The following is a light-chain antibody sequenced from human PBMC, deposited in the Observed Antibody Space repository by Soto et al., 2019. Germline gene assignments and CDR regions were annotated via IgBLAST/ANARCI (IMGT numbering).Light chain of an antibody. J-gene: IGKJ2*01. CDR3: QQYNSWPPRT. CDR1: QSVSNH. Sequence: EIVMTQSPVTLSVSPGERATLSCRASQSVSNHLAWYQQKPGQAPRLLIYGASTRAIGIPARFSGSGSGTEFTLTISSLQTEDFAVDYCQQYNSWPPRTFGQGTKLEIK. CDR2: GAS. V-gene: IGKV3-15*01.